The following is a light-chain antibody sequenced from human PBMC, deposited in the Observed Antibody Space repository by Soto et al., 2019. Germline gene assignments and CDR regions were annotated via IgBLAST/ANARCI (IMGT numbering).Light chain of an antibody. Sequence: EIVMTQSPASLSVSPGERATLSGRASQSVSTNLAWYQHKPGQAPRLLIYGASTRATAIPARFSGSGSGTEFTLTISSLQSEDFAVYYCQQYNKWPLTFGGGTKVEIK. V-gene: IGKV3-15*01. CDR3: QQYNKWPLT. J-gene: IGKJ4*01. CDR1: QSVSTN. CDR2: GAS.